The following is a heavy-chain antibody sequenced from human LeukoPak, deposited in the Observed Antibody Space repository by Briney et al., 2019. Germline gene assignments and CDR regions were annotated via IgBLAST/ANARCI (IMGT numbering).Heavy chain of an antibody. J-gene: IGHJ4*02. CDR3: ARERQKLWFGESGG. CDR2: ISSSGSTI. V-gene: IGHV3-11*01. Sequence: PGGSLRLSCAASGFTFSDYYMSWIRQAPGKGLEWVSYISSSGSTIYYADSVKGRFTISRDNAKNSLYLQMNSLRAEDTAVYYCARERQKLWFGESGGWGQGTLVTVSS. CDR1: GFTFSDYY. D-gene: IGHD3-10*01.